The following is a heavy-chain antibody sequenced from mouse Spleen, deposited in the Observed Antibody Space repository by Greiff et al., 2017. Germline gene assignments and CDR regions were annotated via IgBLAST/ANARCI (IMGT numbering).Heavy chain of an antibody. CDR2: IDPSDSYT. CDR3: ARGPSYPAWFAY. Sequence: QVQLQQPGAELVMPGASVKLSCKASGYTFTSYWMHWVKQRPGQGLEWIGEIDPSDSYTNYNQKFKGKATLTVDKSSSTAYMQLSSLTSEDSAVYYCARGPSYPAWFAYWGQGTLVTVSA. J-gene: IGHJ3*01. CDR1: GYTFTSYW. V-gene: IGHV1-69*01. D-gene: IGHD6-1*01.